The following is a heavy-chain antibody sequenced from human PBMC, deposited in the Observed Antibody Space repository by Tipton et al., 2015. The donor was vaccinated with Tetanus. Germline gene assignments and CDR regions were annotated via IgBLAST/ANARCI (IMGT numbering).Heavy chain of an antibody. CDR2: ISGSGGST. Sequence: SLRLSCAASGFTFSSYAMSWVRQAPGKGLEWVSAISGSGGSTYYADSVKGRFTIPRDNSKNTLYLQMNSLRAEDTAVYYCALAVAGTGDYFDYWGQGTLVTVSS. CDR3: ALAVAGTGDYFDY. CDR1: GFTFSSYA. J-gene: IGHJ4*02. V-gene: IGHV3-23*01. D-gene: IGHD6-19*01.